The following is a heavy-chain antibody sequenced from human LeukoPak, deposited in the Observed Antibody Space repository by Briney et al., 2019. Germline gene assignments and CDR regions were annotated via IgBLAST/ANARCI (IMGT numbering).Heavy chain of an antibody. V-gene: IGHV4-31*03. Sequence: SETLSLTCTVSGGSISSDFWSWLRQRPGKGLEWIGYIFHTGTAYYNPSLKSRVIISLDTSKNQFSLNLNSVTAADTAMYYCARVVNVPVTSDGFDIWGQGTLVTVSS. J-gene: IGHJ3*02. CDR2: IFHTGTA. CDR1: GGSISSDF. D-gene: IGHD2-21*02. CDR3: ARVVNVPVTSDGFDI.